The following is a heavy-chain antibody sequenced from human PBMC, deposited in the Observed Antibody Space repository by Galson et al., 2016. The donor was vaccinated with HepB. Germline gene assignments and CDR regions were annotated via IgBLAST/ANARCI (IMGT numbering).Heavy chain of an antibody. CDR1: GYTFTRHY. V-gene: IGHV1-46*01. CDR2: INPDSGST. Sequence: SVKVSCKAPGYTFTRHYIHWVRQAPGQGLEWVGIINPDSGSTSYAQKLQGRVTLSRDTSTSTVYMDLSSLRSEDTAVYYCARASRASGYPDWGQGTLVTVSS. J-gene: IGHJ4*02. CDR3: ARASRASGYPD. D-gene: IGHD3-22*01.